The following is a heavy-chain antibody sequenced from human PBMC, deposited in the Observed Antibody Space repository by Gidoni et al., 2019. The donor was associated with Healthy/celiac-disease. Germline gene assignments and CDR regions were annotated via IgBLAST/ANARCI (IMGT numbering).Heavy chain of an antibody. Sequence: QVQLVESGGGVVQPGRSLRLSCAASGFTFSSYGMHWVRQAPGKGLEWVAVIWYDGSNKYYADSVKGRFTISRDNSKNTLYLQMNSLRAEDTAVYYCARDDRDGYNYFDYWGQGTLVTVSS. CDR3: ARDDRDGYNYFDY. CDR1: GFTFSSYG. CDR2: IWYDGSNK. V-gene: IGHV3-33*01. D-gene: IGHD5-12*01. J-gene: IGHJ4*02.